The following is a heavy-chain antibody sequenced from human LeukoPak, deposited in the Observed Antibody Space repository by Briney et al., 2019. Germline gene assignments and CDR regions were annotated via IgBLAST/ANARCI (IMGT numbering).Heavy chain of an antibody. CDR2: IYTSGST. CDR1: GGSISSGSYY. V-gene: IGHV4-61*02. Sequence: SQTLSLTCTVSGGSISSGSYYWSWIRQPAGKGLEWVGRIYTSGSTNYNPSLKSRVTISVDTSKNQFSLKLSSVTAADTAVYYCARRIAAAPMSWFDPWGQGTLVTVSS. CDR3: ARRIAAAPMSWFDP. D-gene: IGHD6-13*01. J-gene: IGHJ5*02.